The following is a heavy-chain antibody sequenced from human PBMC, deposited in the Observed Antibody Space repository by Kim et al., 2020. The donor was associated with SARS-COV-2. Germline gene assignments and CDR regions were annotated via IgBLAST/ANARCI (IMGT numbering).Heavy chain of an antibody. CDR2: INHSGST. V-gene: IGHV4-34*01. CDR1: GGSFSGYY. Sequence: SETLSLTCAVYGGSFSGYYWSWIRQPPGKGLEWIGEINHSGSTNYNPSPKSRVTISVDTSKNQFSLKLSSVTAADTAVYYCARVKKSIAAQIARYYYGMDVWGQGTTVTVSS. J-gene: IGHJ6*02. D-gene: IGHD6-13*01. CDR3: ARVKKSIAAQIARYYYGMDV.